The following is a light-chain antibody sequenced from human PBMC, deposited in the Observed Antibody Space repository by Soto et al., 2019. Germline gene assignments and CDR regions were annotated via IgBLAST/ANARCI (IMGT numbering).Light chain of an antibody. Sequence: EIVLTQSPGTLSLSPGERATLSCRASQSVSSSYLAWYQQKPGQAPRLLIYGASSRATGIPDRFSGSGSGTDFTLTISRLEPDDFAVYYCQARWTFGQVTKV. CDR1: QSVSSSY. V-gene: IGKV3-20*01. CDR3: QARWT. CDR2: GAS. J-gene: IGKJ1*01.